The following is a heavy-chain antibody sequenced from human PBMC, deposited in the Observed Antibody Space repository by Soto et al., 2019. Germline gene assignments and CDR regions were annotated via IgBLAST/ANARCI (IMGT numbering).Heavy chain of an antibody. CDR1: GGSISSYY. V-gene: IGHV4-59*06. J-gene: IGHJ4*02. CDR3: ARAWDSSGPNFDY. Sequence: PSETLSLTCTVSGGSISSYYWSWIRQPPGKGLEWIGYIYYSGSTYYNSSLKSRVTISVDTSKNQFSLKLSSVTAADTAVYYCARAWDSSGPNFDYWGQGTLVTVSS. CDR2: IYYSGST. D-gene: IGHD3-22*01.